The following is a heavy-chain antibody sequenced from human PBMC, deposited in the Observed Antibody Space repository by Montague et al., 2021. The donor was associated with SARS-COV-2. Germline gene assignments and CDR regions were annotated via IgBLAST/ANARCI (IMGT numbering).Heavy chain of an antibody. J-gene: IGHJ6*02. CDR3: ARDPWRITIFGVVTRYGMDV. V-gene: IGHV4-39*07. CDR1: GGSISSYHHY. Sequence: SETLSLTCTVSGGSISSYHHYWGWIRQPPGKGLEWIGAMNYSGSTWLNPSLKSRVTISVDTSKNQFSLKLSSVTAADTAVYYCARDPWRITIFGVVTRYGMDVWGQGTTVTVSS. D-gene: IGHD3-3*01. CDR2: MNYSGST.